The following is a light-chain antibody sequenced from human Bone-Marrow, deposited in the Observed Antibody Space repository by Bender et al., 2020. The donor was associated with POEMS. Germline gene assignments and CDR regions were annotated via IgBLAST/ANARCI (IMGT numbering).Light chain of an antibody. Sequence: QSALTQPPSASGSPGQSVTISCTGTSSDVGGYNYVSWYQQHPGKAPKLLIYEVSNRPSGVSNRFPGSKSDNAASLTISGLQAEDGADYYCTSFTTSSVVFGGGTKLTVL. CDR2: EVS. J-gene: IGLJ3*02. CDR1: SSDVGGYNY. V-gene: IGLV2-14*01. CDR3: TSFTTSSVV.